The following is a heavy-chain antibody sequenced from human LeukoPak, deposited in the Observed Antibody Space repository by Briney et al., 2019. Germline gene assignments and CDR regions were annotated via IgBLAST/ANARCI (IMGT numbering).Heavy chain of an antibody. Sequence: ASVKVTCKASGYTFRYYGISWVRQAPGQGLEWMGWITAYNGNTIYAQKLQGRVTMTTDTTTSTGYMEVRSLRSDDTAVYYCARHVSSNGNDLWGQGTTVPVSA. CDR1: GYTFRYYG. CDR3: ARHVSSNGNDL. J-gene: IGHJ3*01. CDR2: ITAYNGNT. D-gene: IGHD2-8*01. V-gene: IGHV1-18*01.